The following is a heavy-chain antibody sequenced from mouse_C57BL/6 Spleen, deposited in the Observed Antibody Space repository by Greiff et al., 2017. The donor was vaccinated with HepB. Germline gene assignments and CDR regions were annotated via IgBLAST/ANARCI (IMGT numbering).Heavy chain of an antibody. CDR2: IDPYDSYT. J-gene: IGHJ3*01. D-gene: IGHD2-1*01. Sequence: QVQLQQPGAELVMPGASVKLSCKASGYTFTSYWMHWVKQRPGQGLEWIGEIDPYDSYTNYNQKFKGKSTLTVDKSSSTAYMQLSSLTSEDSAVYYCAREWGNAWFAYWGQGTLVTVSA. CDR3: AREWGNAWFAY. V-gene: IGHV1-69*01. CDR1: GYTFTSYW.